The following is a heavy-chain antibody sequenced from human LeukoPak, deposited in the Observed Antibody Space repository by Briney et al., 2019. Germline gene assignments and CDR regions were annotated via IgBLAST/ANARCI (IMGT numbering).Heavy chain of an antibody. Sequence: GGSLRLSCAASGFTFSSYAMHWVRQAPGKGLEWVSAISGNGGYTYYADSIKGRFTISRDNSKNTLYLQMNSLRAEDTAVYYCATAPTAAPYYWGQGTLVTVSS. J-gene: IGHJ4*02. CDR2: ISGNGGYT. CDR1: GFTFSSYA. CDR3: ATAPTAAPYY. D-gene: IGHD6-13*01. V-gene: IGHV3-23*01.